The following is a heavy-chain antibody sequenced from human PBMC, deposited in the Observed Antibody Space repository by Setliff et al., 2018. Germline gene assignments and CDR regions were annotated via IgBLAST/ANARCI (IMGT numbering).Heavy chain of an antibody. D-gene: IGHD2-21*01. CDR1: GGSISSGDYY. CDR3: ARGGEGALGIPYYGMDV. V-gene: IGHV4-30-4*08. Sequence: SETLSLTCTVSGGSISSGDYYWSWIRQPPGKGLEWIGYIYYSGSTYYNPSLKSRVTISVDTSKNQFSLKLSAVNAADTAVYYCARGGEGALGIPYYGMDVWGQGTTVTVSS. CDR2: IYYSGST. J-gene: IGHJ6*02.